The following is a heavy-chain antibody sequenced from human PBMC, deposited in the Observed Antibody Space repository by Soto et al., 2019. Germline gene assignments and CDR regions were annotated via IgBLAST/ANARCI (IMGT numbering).Heavy chain of an antibody. CDR2: INPNSGGT. CDR1: GYSFTSYY. J-gene: IGHJ4*02. D-gene: IGHD5-18*01. V-gene: IGHV1-2*04. Sequence: ALVKLSCKASGYSFTSYYMHWVRQAPGQGLEWMGWINPNSGGTNYAQKFQGWVTMTRDTSISTAYMELSRLRSDDTAVYYCARDRLGTAMFDYWGRGTLVTVSS. CDR3: ARDRLGTAMFDY.